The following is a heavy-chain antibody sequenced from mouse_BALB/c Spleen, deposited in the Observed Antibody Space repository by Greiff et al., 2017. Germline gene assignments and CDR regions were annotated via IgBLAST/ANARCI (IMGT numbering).Heavy chain of an antibody. V-gene: IGHV14-4*02. Sequence: EVQLQQSGAELVRSGASVKLSCTASGFNINDYYMHWVKQRPEQGLEWIGWIDPENGDTEYAPKFQGKATMTADTSSNTAYLQLSSLTSEDTAVYYCNALLGYAMDYWGQGTSVTVSS. CDR2: IDPENGDT. J-gene: IGHJ4*01. CDR3: NALLGYAMDY. D-gene: IGHD3-1*01. CDR1: GFNINDYY.